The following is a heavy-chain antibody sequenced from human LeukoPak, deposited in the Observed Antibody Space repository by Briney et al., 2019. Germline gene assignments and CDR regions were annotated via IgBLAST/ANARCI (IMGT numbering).Heavy chain of an antibody. V-gene: IGHV3-30-3*01. J-gene: IGHJ3*02. CDR3: AKDSGDYYGQPGGAFDI. CDR1: GFTFSSYA. CDR2: ISYDGSNK. D-gene: IGHD3-10*01. Sequence: GGSLRLSCAASGFTFSSYAMHWVRQAPGKGLEWVAVISYDGSNKYYADSVKGRFTISRDNSKNTLYLQMNSLRAEDMALYYCAKDSGDYYGQPGGAFDIWGQGTMVTVSS.